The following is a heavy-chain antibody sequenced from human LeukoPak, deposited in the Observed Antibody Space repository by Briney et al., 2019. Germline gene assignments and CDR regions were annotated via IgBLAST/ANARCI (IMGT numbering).Heavy chain of an antibody. V-gene: IGHV3-53*01. CDR3: ARLLYYYDSSIYQRYFDY. CDR1: GFTVSSNY. J-gene: IGHJ4*02. CDR2: IYSGGNT. Sequence: GGSLRLSCAASGFTVSSNYMSWVRQAPGKGLEWVSIIYSGGNTYYADSVKGRFTISRDNSQNTLYLQVNSLRPEDTAVYYCARLLYYYDSSIYQRYFDYWGQGTLVTVSS. D-gene: IGHD3-22*01.